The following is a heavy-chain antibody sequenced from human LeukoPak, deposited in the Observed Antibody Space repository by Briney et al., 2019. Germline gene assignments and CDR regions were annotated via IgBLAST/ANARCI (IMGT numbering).Heavy chain of an antibody. CDR2: IYDSGST. CDR1: GCSIRSYH. Sequence: SVTLSLTCTVSGCSIRSYHWSWIRQPPGKRLEWIGYIYDSGSTNYNPSLKSRVTISIDTSKNQFSLKLSSVAAADTAVYYCAREAYCGGDCYSGFDYWGQGTLVTVSS. V-gene: IGHV4-59*01. D-gene: IGHD2-21*02. CDR3: AREAYCGGDCYSGFDY. J-gene: IGHJ4*02.